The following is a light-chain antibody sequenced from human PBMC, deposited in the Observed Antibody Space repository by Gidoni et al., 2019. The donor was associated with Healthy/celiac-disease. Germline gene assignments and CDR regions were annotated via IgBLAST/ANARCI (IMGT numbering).Light chain of an antibody. V-gene: IGKV1-9*01. CDR1: QGISSY. CDR2: AAS. J-gene: IGKJ3*01. Sequence: DIQLPQSPSFLSASVGDRVTITCRASQGISSYLDWYQQKPGKAPKLLIYAASTLQSGVPSRFSGSGSGTEFTLTISSLQPEDFATYYCQQLNSYPPFTFGPGTKVDIK. CDR3: QQLNSYPPFT.